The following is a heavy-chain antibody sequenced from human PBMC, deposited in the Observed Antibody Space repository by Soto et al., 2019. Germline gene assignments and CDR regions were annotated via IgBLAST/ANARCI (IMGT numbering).Heavy chain of an antibody. CDR1: GFTFSTFA. V-gene: IGHV3-23*01. CDR3: AKYDVWMGTSGGWCNWFDP. CDR2: ISGSGGNT. D-gene: IGHD2-21*01. J-gene: IGHJ5*02. Sequence: EVQLLESGGSLVQPRGSLRLSCAASGFTFSTFAMNWVRQAPGAGLEWVSSISGSGGNTQYADSVKGRVTIYRDNSKNALYMHMITLRGEDTAVYYWAKYDVWMGTSGGWCNWFDPWGQGTLVIVSS.